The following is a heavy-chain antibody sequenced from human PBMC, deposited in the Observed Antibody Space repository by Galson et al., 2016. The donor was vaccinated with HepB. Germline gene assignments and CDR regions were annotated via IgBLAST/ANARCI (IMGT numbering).Heavy chain of an antibody. J-gene: IGHJ4*02. Sequence: SLRLSCAAYGFTFTTYWMTWVRQAPGKGLEWVANIKQDGSEKYYVDSVKGRFTISRDNAKNSLYLQMNSLRAEDTAVYYCATPDDGSGRIFDYWGQGILVTVSS. CDR1: GFTFTTYW. V-gene: IGHV3-7*03. D-gene: IGHD2-15*01. CDR2: IKQDGSEK. CDR3: ATPDDGSGRIFDY.